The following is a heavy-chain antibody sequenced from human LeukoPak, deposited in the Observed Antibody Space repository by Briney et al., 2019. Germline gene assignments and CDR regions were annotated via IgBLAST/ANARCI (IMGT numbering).Heavy chain of an antibody. CDR2: ISSSSSTI. D-gene: IGHD6-13*01. Sequence: GGSLRLSCAASGFTFSSYSMNWVRQAPGKGLEWVSYISSSSSTIYYADSVKGRFTISRDNAKNSLYLQMNSLRDEDTAVYYCARDSRWHYYYGMDVWGQGSTVTVSS. V-gene: IGHV3-48*02. CDR3: ARDSRWHYYYGMDV. CDR1: GFTFSSYS. J-gene: IGHJ6*02.